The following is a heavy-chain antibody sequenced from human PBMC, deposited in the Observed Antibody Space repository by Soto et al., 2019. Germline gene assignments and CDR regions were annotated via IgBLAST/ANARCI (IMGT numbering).Heavy chain of an antibody. D-gene: IGHD2-15*01. J-gene: IGHJ6*02. CDR1: GFTFSSYA. V-gene: IGHV3-23*01. CDR3: AKEGSGSSPSYYYYGMEV. CDR2: ISGSVGST. Sequence: WGSLRLSCAASGFTFSSYAMSWVRQAPGKGLEWVSAISGSVGSTYYADSVKGRFTISRDNSKNTLYLQMNSLRAEDTAVYYCAKEGSGSSPSYYYYGMEVWAQGHTVTVFS.